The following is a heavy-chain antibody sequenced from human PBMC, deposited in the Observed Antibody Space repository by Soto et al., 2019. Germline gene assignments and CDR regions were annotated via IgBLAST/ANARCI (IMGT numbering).Heavy chain of an antibody. V-gene: IGHV4-59*01. CDR1: GVSISSYY. CDR2: VYYSGST. Sequence: SETLSLTCNVSGVSISSYYWSWIRQPPGKGLEWIGYVYYSGSTNYNPSLKSRVTISVDTSKNQFSLKLSSVTAADTAVYYCARVVAASWFDLWGQGTLVTVSS. J-gene: IGHJ5*02. CDR3: ARVVAASWFDL. D-gene: IGHD2-15*01.